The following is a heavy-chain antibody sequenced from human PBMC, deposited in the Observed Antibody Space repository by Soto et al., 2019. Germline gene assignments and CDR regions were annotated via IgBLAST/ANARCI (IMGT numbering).Heavy chain of an antibody. CDR2: ISPDVSQK. J-gene: IGHJ5*02. D-gene: IGHD3-16*01. CDR1: GFRFSSYG. CDR3: TQPRSSLHWPPFDP. Sequence: QVKLVESGGCVVQPGRSQRLSCAASGFRFSSYGMHWVRQAPGKGLEWVAAISPDVSQKDYADSVMVRCTISRDNTQNTQYLQMNILRVEHTAVYYSTQPRSSLHWPPFDPWGNGTLVTVSS. V-gene: IGHV3-30*18.